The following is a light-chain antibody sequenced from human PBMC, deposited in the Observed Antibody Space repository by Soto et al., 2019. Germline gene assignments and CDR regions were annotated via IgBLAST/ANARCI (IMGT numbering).Light chain of an antibody. J-gene: IGLJ1*01. CDR1: RSNIGDNS. V-gene: IGLV1-51*01. CDR3: GTWDDRLNRYV. CDR2: DND. Sequence: QSVLTQPPSVSAAPGQKVTISCSGGRSNIGDNSVSWYQQLPGEAPKLLIDDNDLRPSGIPDRFSGYRSGTSATLAITGLQTGDEADYYCGTWDDRLNRYVFANGAKGTV.